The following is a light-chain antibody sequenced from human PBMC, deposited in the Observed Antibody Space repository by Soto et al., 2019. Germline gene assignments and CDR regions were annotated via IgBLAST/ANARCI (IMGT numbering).Light chain of an antibody. Sequence: QAVVTQEPSLTVSPGGTVTLTCGSSTGAVTSGHYPYWFQQKPGQATRPLIYDTRHKHSWTPARFSGSLLVGKAALTLSGALPEDEAEYYCVLSYGDAVVFGGGTKLTV. J-gene: IGLJ2*01. CDR1: TGAVTSGHY. V-gene: IGLV7-46*01. CDR3: VLSYGDAVV. CDR2: DTR.